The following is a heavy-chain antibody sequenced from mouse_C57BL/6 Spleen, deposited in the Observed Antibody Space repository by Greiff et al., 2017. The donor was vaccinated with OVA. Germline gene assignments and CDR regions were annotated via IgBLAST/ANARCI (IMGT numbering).Heavy chain of an antibody. CDR1: GYKFTDYY. J-gene: IGHJ2*01. V-gene: IGHV1-19*01. D-gene: IGHD3-2*02. CDR3: ARRRDSSGLDY. CDR2: INPYNGGT. Sequence: VQLQQSGPVLVKPGASVKMSCKASGYKFTDYYMNWVKQSHGKSLEWIGVINPYNGGTSYNQKFKGKATLTVDKSSSTAYMELNSLTSEDSAVYYCARRRDSSGLDYWGQGTTLTVSS.